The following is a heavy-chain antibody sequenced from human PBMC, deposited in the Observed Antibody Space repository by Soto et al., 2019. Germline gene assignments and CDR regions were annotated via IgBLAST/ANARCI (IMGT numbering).Heavy chain of an antibody. D-gene: IGHD2-2*01. CDR2: MNPNSGNT. J-gene: IGHJ6*04. CDR3: AREGRCSSTSCYGSYGMDV. CDR1: GYTFTSYD. V-gene: IGHV1-8*01. Sequence: GASVKVSCKASGYTFTSYDINWVRQATGQGLEWMGWMNPNSGNTGYAQKFQGRVTMTRNTSISTAYMELSSLRSEDTAVYYCAREGRCSSTSCYGSYGMDVWGEGTNVTVSS.